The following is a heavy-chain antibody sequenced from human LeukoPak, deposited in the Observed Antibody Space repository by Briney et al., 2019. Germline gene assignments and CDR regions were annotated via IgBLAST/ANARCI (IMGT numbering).Heavy chain of an antibody. V-gene: IGHV3-53*04. CDR3: ATAGRSDLTWGYAMDV. J-gene: IGHJ6*02. D-gene: IGHD1-26*01. CDR2: IYAGGST. Sequence: SLRLSCPAYGFTVSSNYMSWDRQAPGKGLEWVSLIYAGGSTYYADAVKGRFTISRHNSKNTLHLQMNSLRVEDTAVYYCATAGRSDLTWGYAMDVWGQGTTVTVSS. CDR1: GFTVSSNY.